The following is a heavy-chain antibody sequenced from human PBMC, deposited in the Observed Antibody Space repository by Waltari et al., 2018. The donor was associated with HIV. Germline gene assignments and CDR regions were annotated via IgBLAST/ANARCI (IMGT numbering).Heavy chain of an antibody. Sequence: EVQLVESGGGLVKPGGSLRLSCAASGFTFGNAWMPGVRLARGRGLEWVGRIKSETDGRTTDYAAPVKGRFTISRDDSKNTLYLQMNSLKHEDTAVYYCTTDPPPYYYDTSGEGYWGQGTLVTVSS. CDR3: TTDPPPYYYDTSGEGY. CDR2: IKSETDGRTT. D-gene: IGHD3-22*01. J-gene: IGHJ4*02. V-gene: IGHV3-15*01. CDR1: GFTFGNAW.